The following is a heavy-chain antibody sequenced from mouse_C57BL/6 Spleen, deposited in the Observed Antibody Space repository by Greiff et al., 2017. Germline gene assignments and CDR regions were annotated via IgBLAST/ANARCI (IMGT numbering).Heavy chain of an antibody. CDR3: ARSFITTVVGFDY. CDR1: GYTFTSYW. J-gene: IGHJ2*01. CDR2: IYPSDSET. D-gene: IGHD1-1*01. V-gene: IGHV1-61*01. Sequence: VQLQQPGAELVRPGSSVKLSCKASGYTFTSYWMDWVKQRPGQGLEWIGNIYPSDSETHYNQKFKDKATLTVDKSSSTAYMQLSSLTSEDSAVYYCARSFITTVVGFDYWGQGTTLTVSS.